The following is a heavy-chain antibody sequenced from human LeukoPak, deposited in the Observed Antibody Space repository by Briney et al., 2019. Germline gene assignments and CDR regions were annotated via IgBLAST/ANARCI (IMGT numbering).Heavy chain of an antibody. D-gene: IGHD3-10*01. CDR1: GFTFSSYS. V-gene: IGHV3-21*01. CDR2: ISSSSSYI. J-gene: IGHJ4*02. Sequence: GGSLRLSCAASGFTFSSYSMNWVRQAPGKGLEWVSSISSSSSYIYYADSVKGRFTFSRDNAKNSLYLQMNSLRAEDTAVYYYARDGSGTHFDYWGQGTLVTVSS. CDR3: ARDGSGTHFDY.